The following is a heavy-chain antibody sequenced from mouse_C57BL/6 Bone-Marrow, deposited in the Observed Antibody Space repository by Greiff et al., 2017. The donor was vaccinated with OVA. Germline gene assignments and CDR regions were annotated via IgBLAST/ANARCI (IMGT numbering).Heavy chain of an antibody. D-gene: IGHD1-1*01. CDR2: ISSGGDHI. J-gene: IGHJ2*01. V-gene: IGHV5-9-1*02. Sequence: MLVESGEGLVKPGGSLKLSCAASGFTFSSYAMSWVRQTPEKRLEWVAYISSGGDHIYYADTVKGRFTISRDNARNTLYLQMSSLKSEDTAMYYCTRDRIYYGSSYYFDYWGQGTTLTVSS. CDR1: GFTFSSYA. CDR3: TRDRIYYGSSYYFDY.